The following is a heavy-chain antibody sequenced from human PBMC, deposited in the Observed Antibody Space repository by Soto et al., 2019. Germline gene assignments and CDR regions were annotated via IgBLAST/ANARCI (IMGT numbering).Heavy chain of an antibody. CDR1: GFTVSSNY. V-gene: IGHV3-66*01. D-gene: IGHD6-19*01. Sequence: GGSLRLSCAASGFTVSSNYMSWVRQAPGKGLEWVSVIYSGGSTYYADSVKGRFTISRDNSKNTLDLQMNSLRAEDTAVYYCARSRQWLPHDAFDIWGQGTMVTVSS. J-gene: IGHJ3*02. CDR2: IYSGGST. CDR3: ARSRQWLPHDAFDI.